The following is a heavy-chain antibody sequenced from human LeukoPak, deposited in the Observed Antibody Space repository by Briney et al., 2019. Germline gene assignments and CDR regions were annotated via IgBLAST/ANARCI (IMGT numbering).Heavy chain of an antibody. J-gene: IGHJ4*02. CDR2: ISYDGSNK. V-gene: IGHV3-30*04. CDR3: ARDRDYYGSGSYPHY. CDR1: GFTFSSYA. D-gene: IGHD3-10*01. Sequence: GGSLRLSCAASGFTFSSYAMHWVRQAPGKGLEWVAVISYDGSNKYYADSVKGRFTISRDSSKNTLYLQMNSLRAEDTAVYYFARDRDYYGSGSYPHYWGQGTLVTVSS.